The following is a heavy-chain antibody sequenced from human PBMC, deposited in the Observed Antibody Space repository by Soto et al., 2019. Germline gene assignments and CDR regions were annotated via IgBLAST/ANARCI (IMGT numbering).Heavy chain of an antibody. Sequence: KTSETLSLTCAVYGGSFSGYYWSWIRQPPGKGLEWIGEINHSGSTNYNPSLKSRVTISVDTSKNQFSLKLSSVTAADTAVYYCVRLGTTVTTDAFDIWGQGTMVTVSS. V-gene: IGHV4-34*01. CDR3: VRLGTTVTTDAFDI. D-gene: IGHD4-17*01. CDR2: INHSGST. CDR1: GGSFSGYY. J-gene: IGHJ3*02.